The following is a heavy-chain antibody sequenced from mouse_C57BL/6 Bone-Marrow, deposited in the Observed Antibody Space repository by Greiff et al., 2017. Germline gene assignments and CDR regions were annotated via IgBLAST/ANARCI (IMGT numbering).Heavy chain of an antibody. CDR1: GFTFSDFY. CDR3: ARDAPFYDGYHYWYFDV. J-gene: IGHJ1*03. V-gene: IGHV7-1*01. D-gene: IGHD2-3*01. CDR2: SRNKANDYTT. Sequence: EVKLVESGGGLVQSGRSLRLSCATSGFTFSDFYMEWVRQAPGKGLEWIAASRNKANDYTTEYSASVKGRFIVSRDTSQSILYLQMNALRAEDTAIYYCARDAPFYDGYHYWYFDVWGTGTTVTVSS.